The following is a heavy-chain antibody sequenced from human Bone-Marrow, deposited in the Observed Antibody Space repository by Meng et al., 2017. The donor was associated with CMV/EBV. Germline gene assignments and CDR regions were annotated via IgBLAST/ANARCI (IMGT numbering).Heavy chain of an antibody. Sequence: SETLSLTCAVYGGSFSGYYWSWIRRPPGKGLEWIGEINHSGSTNYNPSLKSRVTISVDTSKNQFSLKLSSVTAADTAVYYCARDGMRGSLHRAFDIWGQGTMVTVSS. V-gene: IGHV4-34*01. CDR1: GGSFSGYY. CDR2: INHSGST. D-gene: IGHD1-1*01. CDR3: ARDGMRGSLHRAFDI. J-gene: IGHJ3*02.